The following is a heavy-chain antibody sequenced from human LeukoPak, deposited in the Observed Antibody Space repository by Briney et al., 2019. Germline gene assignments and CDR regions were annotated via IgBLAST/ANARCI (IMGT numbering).Heavy chain of an antibody. V-gene: IGHV3-30-3*01. CDR1: GFTFSSYA. J-gene: IGHJ4*02. D-gene: IGHD3-22*01. CDR2: ISYDGSNK. Sequence: GGSLRLSCAASGFTFSSYAMSWVRQAPGKGLEWVAVISYDGSNKYYADSVKGRFTISRDNSKNTLYLQMNSLRAEDTAVYYCARDYSPPHYYDSNGYFDDWGQGTLVTVSS. CDR3: ARDYSPPHYYDSNGYFDD.